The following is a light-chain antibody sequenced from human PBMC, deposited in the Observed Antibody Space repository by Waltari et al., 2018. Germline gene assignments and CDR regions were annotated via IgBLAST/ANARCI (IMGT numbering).Light chain of an antibody. CDR3: CSYAGSDTWV. CDR1: SRDVGRHCFNL. Sequence: QSALTQPASVSGSPGQSITLPCPGTSRDVGRHCFNLFSWYQQHPGKAPKLMIDVGNKRPSGVSSRFSGSKSGNTASLTISGLQAEDEADYYCCSYAGSDTWVFGGGTKLTVL. CDR2: VGN. J-gene: IGLJ3*02. V-gene: IGLV2-23*01.